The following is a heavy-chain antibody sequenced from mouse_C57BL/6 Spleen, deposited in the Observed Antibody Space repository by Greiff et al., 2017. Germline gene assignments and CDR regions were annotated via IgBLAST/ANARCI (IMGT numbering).Heavy chain of an antibody. D-gene: IGHD1-1*01. Sequence: QVQLQQSGAELVRPGASVTLSCKASGYTFTDYEMHWVKQTPVHGLEWIGAIDPETGGTAYNQKFKGKAILTADKSSSTADMERRSLNSEDSAVYYCTRTSSYWYFDVWGTGTTVTVSS. CDR1: GYTFTDYE. J-gene: IGHJ1*03. CDR3: TRTSSYWYFDV. CDR2: IDPETGGT. V-gene: IGHV1-15*01.